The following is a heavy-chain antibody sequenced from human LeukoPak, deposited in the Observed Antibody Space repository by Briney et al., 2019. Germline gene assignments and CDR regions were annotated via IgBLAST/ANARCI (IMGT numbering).Heavy chain of an antibody. V-gene: IGHV1-18*01. D-gene: IGHD1-26*01. CDR1: GYTFTSYG. CDR2: ISAYNGDT. J-gene: IGHJ5*02. Sequence: GASVKVSCKASGYTFTSYGINWVRQAPGQGLEWMGWISAYNGDTNYAQKLQGRVTMTTDTSTSTAYMELRSLRSEDTAVYYCARAGIVGATTGPYNWFDPWGQGTLVTVSS. CDR3: ARAGIVGATTGPYNWFDP.